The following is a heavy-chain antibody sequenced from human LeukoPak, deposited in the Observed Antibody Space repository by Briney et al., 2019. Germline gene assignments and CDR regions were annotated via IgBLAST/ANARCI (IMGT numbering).Heavy chain of an antibody. CDR2: ISYDGNNK. V-gene: IGHV3-30*04. D-gene: IGHD3-16*01. CDR1: GFTFSSYV. Sequence: GRSLRLSCAASGFTFSSYVMHWVRQAPGKGLEWVAVISYDGNNKYYADSVKGRFTISRDNSKNTLYLQMNSLRAEDTAVYYCARGGPLPDYWGQGTLVTVSS. CDR3: ARGGPLPDY. J-gene: IGHJ4*02.